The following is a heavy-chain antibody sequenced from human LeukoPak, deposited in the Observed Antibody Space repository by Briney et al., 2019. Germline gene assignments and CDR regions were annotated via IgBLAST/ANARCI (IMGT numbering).Heavy chain of an antibody. V-gene: IGHV3-23*01. Sequence: GGSLRLSCAASGFSFSSYDMSWVRQAPGKGLEWVSGIRTSGDSTYYADSVKGRFTISRDNSRDTLNLQMNSLRAEDTAVYYCAKGLVDSSGYSEHFDYWGQGTQVTVSS. CDR2: IRTSGDST. J-gene: IGHJ4*02. CDR1: GFSFSSYD. CDR3: AKGLVDSSGYSEHFDY. D-gene: IGHD3-22*01.